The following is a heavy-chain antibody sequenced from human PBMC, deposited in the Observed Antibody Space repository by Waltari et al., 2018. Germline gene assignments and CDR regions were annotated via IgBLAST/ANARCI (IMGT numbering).Heavy chain of an antibody. CDR1: GFTFSSYA. D-gene: IGHD6-19*01. Sequence: EVQLLESGGGLVQPGGSLRLSCAASGFTFSSYAMSWLRQAPGKGLAWVSATRGSGGSTYYADSVKGRFTISRDNSKNTLYLQMNSLRAEDTAVYYCATPPPIAVAGMGYWGQGTLVTVSS. CDR2: TRGSGGST. CDR3: ATPPPIAVAGMGY. V-gene: IGHV3-23*01. J-gene: IGHJ4*02.